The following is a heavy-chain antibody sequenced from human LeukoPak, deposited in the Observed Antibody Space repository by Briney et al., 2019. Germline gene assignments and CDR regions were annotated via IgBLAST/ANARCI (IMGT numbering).Heavy chain of an antibody. V-gene: IGHV4-59*01. Sequence: SETLSLTCTVSGGSLSSYYWSWIRQPPGKGLEWIGYIYYSGSTNYNPSLKSRVTISVDTSKNQFSLKLSSVTAADTAVYYCTRSEVSLVGATKFDPWGQGTLVTVSS. J-gene: IGHJ5*02. D-gene: IGHD1-26*01. CDR1: GGSLSSYY. CDR2: IYYSGST. CDR3: TRSEVSLVGATKFDP.